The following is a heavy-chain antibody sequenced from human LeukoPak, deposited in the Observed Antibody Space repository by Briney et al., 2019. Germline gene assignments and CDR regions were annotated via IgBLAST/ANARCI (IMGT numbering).Heavy chain of an antibody. V-gene: IGHV4-4*07. Sequence: PSETLSLTCTVSGGSISSYYWSWIRQPAGKGLEWIGRIYTSGSTNYNPSLKSRVTMSVDTSKNQFSLKLSSVTAADTAVYYCARVLGDDHGSGSLWAPFDYWGQGTLVTVSS. D-gene: IGHD3-10*01. CDR2: IYTSGST. J-gene: IGHJ4*02. CDR3: ARVLGDDHGSGSLWAPFDY. CDR1: GGSISSYY.